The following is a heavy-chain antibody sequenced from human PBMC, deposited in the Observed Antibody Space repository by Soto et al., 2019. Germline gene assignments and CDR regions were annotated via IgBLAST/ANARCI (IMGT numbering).Heavy chain of an antibody. CDR2: IYYSGST. CDR1: GGSISSSRYY. CDR3: ARHRANSWNDVLDAFHI. V-gene: IGHV4-39*01. J-gene: IGHJ3*02. Sequence: QLQLQESGPGLVKPSETLSLTCTVSGGSISSSRYYWGWIRQPPGKGLEWIGTIYYSGSTFYKPSLKGRVTISVDTSKNQFSLKLSSVTAADTAVYYCARHRANSWNDVLDAFHIWGQGTMVTVSS. D-gene: IGHD1-20*01.